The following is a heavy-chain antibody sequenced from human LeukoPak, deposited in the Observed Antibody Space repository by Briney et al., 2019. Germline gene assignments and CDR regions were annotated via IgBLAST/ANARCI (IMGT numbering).Heavy chain of an antibody. Sequence: SETLSLTCTVSGGSISSYYWSWIRQPPGKGLEWIGYIYYSGSTNYNPSLKSRVTTSVDTSKNQFSLKLSSVTAADTAVYYCTRSSGSYSKYYFDYWGQGTLVTVSS. CDR1: GGSISSYY. D-gene: IGHD1-26*01. CDR3: TRSSGSYSKYYFDY. V-gene: IGHV4-59*01. CDR2: IYYSGST. J-gene: IGHJ4*02.